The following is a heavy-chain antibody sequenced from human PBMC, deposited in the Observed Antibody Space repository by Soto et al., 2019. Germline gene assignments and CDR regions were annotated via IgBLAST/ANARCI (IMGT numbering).Heavy chain of an antibody. V-gene: IGHV1-69*02. Sequence: QVQLVQSGAEVKKPGSSVKVSCKASGGTFSSYTISWVRQAPGQGLEWMGRIIPILGIANYAQKFQGRVTITADKXXSXAXXERSSLRSEDTAVYYCGGTDLHDFGSGSTPGGMDVWGQGTTVTVSS. CDR1: GGTFSSYT. CDR3: GGTDLHDFGSGSTPGGMDV. D-gene: IGHD3-10*01. J-gene: IGHJ6*02. CDR2: IIPILGIA.